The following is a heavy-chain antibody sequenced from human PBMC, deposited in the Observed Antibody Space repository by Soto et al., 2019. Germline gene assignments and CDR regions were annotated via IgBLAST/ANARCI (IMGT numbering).Heavy chain of an antibody. Sequence: GGSLRLSCAASGFTFSSYAMSWVRQAPGKGLEWVSVISGSGGGTYYADSVKGRFTISRDKSKNTPYLQMNSLRVEDTAVFYCAQTAAARPFLYLDSWGQGTRATVS. CDR3: AQTAAARPFLYLDS. CDR2: ISGSGGGT. D-gene: IGHD6-6*01. J-gene: IGHJ4*02. V-gene: IGHV3-23*01. CDR1: GFTFSSYA.